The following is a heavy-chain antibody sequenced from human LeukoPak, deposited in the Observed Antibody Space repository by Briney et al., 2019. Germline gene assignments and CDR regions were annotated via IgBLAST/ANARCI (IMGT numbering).Heavy chain of an antibody. D-gene: IGHD5-18*01. CDR2: IYYSKNT. CDR3: VSPRGFSYGYFDY. CDR1: GGSISSSSAY. J-gene: IGHJ4*02. V-gene: IGHV4-39*01. Sequence: PSETLSLTCTVSGGSISSSSAYWGWIRQPPGKGLVWIGSIYYSKNTYYNPSLKSRVTISADTSKNQSSLTLGSVSATDTAVYYCVSPRGFSYGYFDYWGQGTLVTVSS.